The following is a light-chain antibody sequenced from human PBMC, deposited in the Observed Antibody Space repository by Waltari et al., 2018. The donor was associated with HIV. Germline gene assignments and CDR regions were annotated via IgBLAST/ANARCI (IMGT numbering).Light chain of an antibody. CDR3: HSYDDRLSGSTV. J-gene: IGLJ2*01. V-gene: IGLV1-40*01. CDR1: SSNIGAGYA. Sequence: QTVLTQPPSVSGAPGQSVTISCTGSSSNIGAGYAVRWYQQVPGTPPKLLIYGNTNRPSGVSDRFSGSKSGSSASLAITGLQADDEADYYCHSYDDRLSGSTVFGGGTKVTVL. CDR2: GNT.